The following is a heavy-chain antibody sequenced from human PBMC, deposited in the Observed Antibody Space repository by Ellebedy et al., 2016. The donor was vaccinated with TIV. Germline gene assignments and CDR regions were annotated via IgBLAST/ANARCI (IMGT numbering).Heavy chain of an antibody. D-gene: IGHD4-17*01. Sequence: GESLKISXKGSGYSFTSYWIGWVRQMPGKGLEWMGIIYPGDSDTRYSPSFQGQVTISADKSISTAYLQWSSLKASDTAMYYCARRPVYGDYEGPDAFDIWGQGTMVTVSS. V-gene: IGHV5-51*01. CDR3: ARRPVYGDYEGPDAFDI. CDR1: GYSFTSYW. J-gene: IGHJ3*02. CDR2: IYPGDSDT.